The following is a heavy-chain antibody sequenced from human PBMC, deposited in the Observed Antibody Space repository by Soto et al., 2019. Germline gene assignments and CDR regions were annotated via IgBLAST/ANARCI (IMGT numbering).Heavy chain of an antibody. J-gene: IGHJ1*01. D-gene: IGHD3-22*01. CDR2: SSAYNGNT. Sequence: QVQLVQSGAEVKKPGASVKVSCKASGYTFTSYGISWVRQAPGQGLEWMGWSSAYNGNTNYAQKLQGRFTMTTDTSTSTDYMELRSLRSDDTAVYYCAVSRGYYYDAEYFRHCGQGTLVTVSS. CDR1: GYTFTSYG. CDR3: AVSRGYYYDAEYFRH. V-gene: IGHV1-18*01.